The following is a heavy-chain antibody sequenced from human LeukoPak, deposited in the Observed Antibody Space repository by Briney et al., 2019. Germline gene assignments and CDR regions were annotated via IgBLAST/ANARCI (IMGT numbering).Heavy chain of an antibody. CDR2: IKQDGSEK. V-gene: IGHV3-7*01. D-gene: IGHD6-13*01. J-gene: IGHJ4*02. Sequence: GGSLRLSCAASGLNFRKSWMTWVRQAPGKGLEWVANIKQDGSEKYYVDSVKGRFTISRDNAKNSLYLQMNSLRAEDTAVYYCARDLYYSSSPDYWGQGTLVTVSS. CDR3: ARDLYYSSSPDY. CDR1: GLNFRKSW.